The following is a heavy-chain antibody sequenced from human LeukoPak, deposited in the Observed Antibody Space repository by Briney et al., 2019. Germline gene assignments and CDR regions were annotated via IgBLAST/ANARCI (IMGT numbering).Heavy chain of an antibody. CDR1: GYTFTSYG. J-gene: IGHJ5*02. V-gene: IGHV1-18*01. CDR3: ARCAAAAGTGPSNWFDP. CDR2: ISAYNGNT. D-gene: IGHD6-13*01. Sequence: ASVKVSCKASGYTFTSYGISWVRQAPGQGLEWMGWISAYNGNTNYAQKLQGRVTMTTDTSTSTAYMELRSLRSDDTAVYYCARCAAAAGTGPSNWFDPWGQGTLVTVSS.